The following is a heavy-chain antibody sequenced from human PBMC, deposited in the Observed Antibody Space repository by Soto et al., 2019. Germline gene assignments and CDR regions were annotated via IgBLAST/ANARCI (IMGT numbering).Heavy chain of an antibody. CDR3: TRRAFSSAAGPNYYYQYGMDV. D-gene: IGHD6-13*01. CDR2: ISWESGSI. V-gene: IGHV3-9*01. CDR1: GFNFDDYA. Sequence: PGGSLRLSCAASGFNFDDYAMHWVRQIPGKGLEWVSGISWESGSIGYADSVKGRFTISRDDSENTAYLQMNSLKTEDTAVYYCTRRAFSSAAGPNYYYQYGMDVWGQGTTVTVLL. J-gene: IGHJ6*02.